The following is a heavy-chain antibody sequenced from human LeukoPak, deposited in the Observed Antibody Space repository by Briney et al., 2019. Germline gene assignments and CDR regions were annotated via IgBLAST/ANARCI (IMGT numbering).Heavy chain of an antibody. CDR3: ARDPIGESPSIAVAGRRGDVASFDY. V-gene: IGHV1-2*02. D-gene: IGHD6-19*01. J-gene: IGHJ4*02. CDR1: GYTFTGYY. CDR2: INPNIGGT. Sequence: ASVKVSCKASGYTFTGYYMHWVRQAPGQGLEWMGWINPNIGGTNYAQKFQGRVTMTRDTSISTAYMELSRLRSDDTAVYYCARDPIGESPSIAVAGRRGDVASFDYWGQGTLVTVSS.